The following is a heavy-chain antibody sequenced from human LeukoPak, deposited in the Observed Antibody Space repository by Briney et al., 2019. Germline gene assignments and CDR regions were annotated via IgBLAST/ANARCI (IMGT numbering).Heavy chain of an antibody. CDR3: ARLAVAGTYYFDY. V-gene: IGHV1-18*01. Sequence: ASVKASCKASGYTFTSYGISWVRQAPGQGLEWMGWISVYNGNINYAQKLQGRVTMTTDTSTSTAYMELRSLRSDDTAVYYCARLAVAGTYYFDYWGQGTLVTVSS. CDR2: ISVYNGNI. J-gene: IGHJ4*02. D-gene: IGHD6-19*01. CDR1: GYTFTSYG.